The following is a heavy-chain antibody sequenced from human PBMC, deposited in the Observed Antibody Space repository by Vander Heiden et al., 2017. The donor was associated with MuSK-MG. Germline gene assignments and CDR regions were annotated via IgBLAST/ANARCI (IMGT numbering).Heavy chain of an antibody. V-gene: IGHV1-69*01. Sequence: QVQLVQSGAEVKKPGSSVQVSCKASGGTFSSYAISWVRQAPGQGLEWMGGIIPIFGTANYAQKFQGRVTITADESTSTAYMGLSSRRSEETAVYYCARGGGTIFGVVIMSDAFDIWGQGTMVTVSS. D-gene: IGHD3-3*01. CDR3: ARGGGTIFGVVIMSDAFDI. CDR1: GGTFSSYA. J-gene: IGHJ3*02. CDR2: IIPIFGTA.